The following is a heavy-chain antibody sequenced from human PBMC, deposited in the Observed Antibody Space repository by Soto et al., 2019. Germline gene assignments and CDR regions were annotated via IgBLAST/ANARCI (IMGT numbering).Heavy chain of an antibody. J-gene: IGHJ6*02. CDR2: INPSGGST. D-gene: IGHD1-7*01. V-gene: IGHV1-46*01. CDR3: ARGYNWNYVKPLAEFGMDV. Sequence: ASVKVSCKASGYTFTSYAMHWVRQAPGQRLEWMGIINPSGGSTSYAQKFQGRVTMTRDTSTSTVYMELSSLRSEDTAVYYCARGYNWNYVKPLAEFGMDVWGQGTTVTVSS. CDR1: GYTFTSYA.